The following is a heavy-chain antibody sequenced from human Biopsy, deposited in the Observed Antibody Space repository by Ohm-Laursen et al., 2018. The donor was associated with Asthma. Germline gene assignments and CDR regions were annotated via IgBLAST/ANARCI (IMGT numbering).Heavy chain of an antibody. D-gene: IGHD1-1*01. CDR1: GFSVSTRGMS. CDR2: IDWEDDT. J-gene: IGHJ4*02. Sequence: TTQTLTLTRSCSGFSVSTRGMSVSWIRQPPGKALEWLARIDWEDDTFYSTPLRTRLTISKDTSKNQVVLTMTNMDPVDTAIYFCGRHNDYWGQGILVTVSS. V-gene: IGHV2-70*04. CDR3: GRHNDY.